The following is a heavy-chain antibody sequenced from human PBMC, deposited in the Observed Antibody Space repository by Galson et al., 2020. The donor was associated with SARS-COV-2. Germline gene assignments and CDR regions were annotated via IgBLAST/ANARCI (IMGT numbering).Heavy chain of an antibody. J-gene: IGHJ4*02. Sequence: GESLKISCAASGFIFKSYGMSWVRQAPGKGLEWVSTITGSGGHTFYADSVNGRLTISRDNSKNTLYLQMSSLRAEDTAVYYCAKRDSSGQYYFDYWGQGTLVTVSS. CDR1: GFIFKSYG. CDR2: ITGSGGHT. D-gene: IGHD6-19*01. CDR3: AKRDSSGQYYFDY. V-gene: IGHV3-23*01.